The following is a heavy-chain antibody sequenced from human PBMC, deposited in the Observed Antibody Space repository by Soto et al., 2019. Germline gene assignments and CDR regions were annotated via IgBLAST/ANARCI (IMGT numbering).Heavy chain of an antibody. V-gene: IGHV3-30-3*01. CDR3: TRNTLSHYYDSSGQNFYYYYGMDV. D-gene: IGHD3-22*01. CDR1: GFTFSSYA. J-gene: IGHJ6*02. CDR2: ISYDGSNK. Sequence: QVQLVESGGGVVQPGRSLRLSCAASGFTFSSYAMHWVRQAPGKGLEWVAVISYDGSNKYYADSVKGRFTISRDNSKNTLYLQMNSLRAEDTAVYYCTRNTLSHYYDSSGQNFYYYYGMDVWGQGTTVTVSS.